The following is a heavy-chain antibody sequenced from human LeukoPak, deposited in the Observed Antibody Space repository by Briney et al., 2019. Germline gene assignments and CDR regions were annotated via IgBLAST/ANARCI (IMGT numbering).Heavy chain of an antibody. Sequence: PGGSLRLSCAASGFTFSSYWMNWARQAPGKGLEWVAIISYDGSNKYYADSVKGRFTISRDNSKNTLYLQMNSLRAEDTAVYYCAKELPSPEYCSSTSCSHRYYYYGMDVWGQGTTVTVSS. CDR2: ISYDGSNK. CDR3: AKELPSPEYCSSTSCSHRYYYYGMDV. D-gene: IGHD2-2*01. J-gene: IGHJ6*02. CDR1: GFTFSSYW. V-gene: IGHV3-30*18.